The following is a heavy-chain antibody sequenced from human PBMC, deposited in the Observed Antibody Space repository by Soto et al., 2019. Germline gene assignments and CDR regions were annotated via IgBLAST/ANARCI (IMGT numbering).Heavy chain of an antibody. J-gene: IGHJ5*01. CDR1: GGSISSSRSY. D-gene: IGHD6-13*01. Sequence: SETLSLTCNVSGGSISSSRSYWAWFRQPPGKELEWIANIFYAGNTYYNPSLKSRVTVSVDTSKNQFSLKLDSVTAADTAVYYCARQAAAPGIDLWFDSSGQGTLVTVSS. CDR3: ARQAAAPGIDLWFDS. CDR2: IFYAGNT. V-gene: IGHV4-39*01.